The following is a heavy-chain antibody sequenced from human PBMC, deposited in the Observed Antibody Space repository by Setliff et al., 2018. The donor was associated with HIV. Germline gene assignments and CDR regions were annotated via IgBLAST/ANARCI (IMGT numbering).Heavy chain of an antibody. Sequence: ASVKVSCKASGYPFSNYGISWVRQAPGQGLEWMGRINPNSGGTNYAQKFQGRVTMTRDTSINTAYMELSRLRSDDTAMYYCAKDGGELCWGQGTLVTVSS. D-gene: IGHD2-21*01. CDR2: INPNSGGT. CDR1: GYPFSNYG. J-gene: IGHJ4*02. V-gene: IGHV1-2*06. CDR3: AKDGGELC.